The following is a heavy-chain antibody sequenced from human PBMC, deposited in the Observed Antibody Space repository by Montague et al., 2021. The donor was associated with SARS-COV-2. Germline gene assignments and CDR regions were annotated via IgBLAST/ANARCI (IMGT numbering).Heavy chain of an antibody. J-gene: IGHJ4*02. CDR3: ARDIAVAGLFDY. Sequence: TLSLTCTVSGGSISSGSYYWSWIRQPAGKGLEWIGSLAISGSTNYNPSLKIRVTIAVDTSKNQFSLKLSSVTAADTDVYYCARDIAVAGLFDYWGQGTLVTVSS. D-gene: IGHD6-19*01. CDR2: LAISGST. V-gene: IGHV4-61*02. CDR1: GGSISSGSYY.